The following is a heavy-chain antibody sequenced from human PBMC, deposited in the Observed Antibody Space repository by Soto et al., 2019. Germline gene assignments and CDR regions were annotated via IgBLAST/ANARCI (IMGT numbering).Heavy chain of an antibody. V-gene: IGHV1-8*01. CDR2: MNPNSGNT. CDR3: AREKSSGYYYDY. CDR1: GYTFTSYD. J-gene: IGHJ4*02. Sequence: QVQLVQSGAEVKKPGASVKVSCKASGYTFTSYDINWVRQATGQGLEWMGWMNPNSGNTAYAQKFQGRVTMTTNTYISTAYMERSSLRSEDTAVYYCAREKSSGYYYDYWGQGTLVTVSS. D-gene: IGHD3-22*01.